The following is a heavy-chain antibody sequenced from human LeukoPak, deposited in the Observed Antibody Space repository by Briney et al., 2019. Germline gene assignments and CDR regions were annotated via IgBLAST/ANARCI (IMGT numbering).Heavy chain of an antibody. CDR1: GFTFSNAW. Sequence: PGGSLRLSCAASGFTFSNAWMSWVRQAPGKGLEWVGRIKSKTDGGTTDYAAPVKGRFTISRDDSKNTLYLQINSLKTEDTAKYYCTTIAAAGQVDYWGQGTLVTVSS. CDR3: TTIAAAGQVDY. J-gene: IGHJ4*02. D-gene: IGHD6-13*01. V-gene: IGHV3-15*01. CDR2: IKSKTDGGTT.